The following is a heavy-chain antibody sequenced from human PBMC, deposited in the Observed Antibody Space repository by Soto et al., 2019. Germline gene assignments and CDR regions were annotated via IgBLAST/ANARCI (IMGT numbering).Heavy chain of an antibody. CDR2: ISYDGTNK. V-gene: IGHV3-30*18. CDR1: GFSFNSYG. CDR3: AKTGVSVVRGVPQGFDY. D-gene: IGHD3-10*01. Sequence: QMQLVESGGGVVQPGRSLRLSCAASGFSFNSYGMHWVRQAPGKGLEWVAFISYDGTNKFYGDSVKGRFTISRDNSKSTLYLQMNSLRPEVTAVYYCAKTGVSVVRGVPQGFDYWGQGTLVTVSS. J-gene: IGHJ4*02.